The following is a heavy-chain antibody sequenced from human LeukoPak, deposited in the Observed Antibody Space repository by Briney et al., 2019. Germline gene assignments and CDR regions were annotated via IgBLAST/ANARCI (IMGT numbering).Heavy chain of an antibody. CDR1: GGSISSYY. CDR2: IYYSGST. V-gene: IGHV4-59*01. CDR3: ARSPIVVVPAAKAYYYYGMDV. D-gene: IGHD2-2*01. J-gene: IGHJ6*02. Sequence: PSETLSLTCTVSGGSISSYYWSWIRQPPGKGLEGIGYIYYSGSTNYNPSLKSRVTISVDTSKRQFSLKLSSVTAADTAVYYCARSPIVVVPAAKAYYYYGMDVWGQGTTVTVSS.